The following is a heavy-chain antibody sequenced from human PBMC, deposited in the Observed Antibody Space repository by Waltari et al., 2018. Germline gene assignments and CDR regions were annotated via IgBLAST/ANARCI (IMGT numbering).Heavy chain of an antibody. CDR2: IYPGDSDT. CDR1: GYSFTSYW. Sequence: EVQLVQSGAEVKQPGESLKISCKGSGYSFTSYWIGWVSQMPGNGLEWMGIIYPGDSDTRYSPSFQGQVTISADKSISTAYLQWSSLKASDTAMYYCARHPLPGVTTVTHTQVSFDYWGQGTLVTVSS. J-gene: IGHJ4*02. CDR3: ARHPLPGVTTVTHTQVSFDY. D-gene: IGHD4-17*01. V-gene: IGHV5-51*01.